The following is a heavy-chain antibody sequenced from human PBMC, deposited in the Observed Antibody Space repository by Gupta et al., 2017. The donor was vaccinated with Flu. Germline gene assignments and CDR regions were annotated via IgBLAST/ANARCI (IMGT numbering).Heavy chain of an antibody. J-gene: IGHJ2*01. D-gene: IGHD4-17*01. V-gene: IGHV4-39*01. CDR2: IYYSGST. Sequence: QLQLQESGPGLVKPSETLSLTCTVSGCSISSSSYYWGWIRQPPGKGLEWIGSIYYSGSTYYNPSLKSRVTISVDTSKNQFSLKLSSVTAADTAVYYCARVAGDANWYFDLWGRGTLVTGSS. CDR1: GCSISSSSYY. CDR3: ARVAGDANWYFDL.